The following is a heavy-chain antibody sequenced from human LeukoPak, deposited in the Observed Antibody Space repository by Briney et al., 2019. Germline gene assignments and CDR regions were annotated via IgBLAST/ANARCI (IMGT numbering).Heavy chain of an antibody. D-gene: IGHD3-22*01. CDR2: ISGSGGST. Sequence: PGGSLRLSCAASGFTFSSYAMSWVRQAPGKGLEWVSAISGSGGSTYYADSVKGRFTISRDNSKNTLYLQMNSLRAEDTAVYYCAKEGPTYYYDSSGYRDFDYWGQGTLVTVSS. CDR3: AKEGPTYYYDSSGYRDFDY. CDR1: GFTFSSYA. J-gene: IGHJ4*02. V-gene: IGHV3-23*01.